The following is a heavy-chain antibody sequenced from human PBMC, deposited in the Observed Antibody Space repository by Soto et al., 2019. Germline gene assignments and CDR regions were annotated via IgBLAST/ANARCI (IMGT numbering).Heavy chain of an antibody. Sequence: QVHLQQWGAGLLKPSETLSLTCAVYGGSFTGYYWSWIRQPPGKGLEWIGEINHRGSTNYNPSLRSRVTIAVDTSKNQFSLKLNSVTAADTAVYYCATSYFDFWSGYYRGYYFDYWGQGTLVTVCS. V-gene: IGHV4-34*01. D-gene: IGHD3-3*01. CDR1: GGSFTGYY. CDR3: ATSYFDFWSGYYRGYYFDY. CDR2: INHRGST. J-gene: IGHJ4*02.